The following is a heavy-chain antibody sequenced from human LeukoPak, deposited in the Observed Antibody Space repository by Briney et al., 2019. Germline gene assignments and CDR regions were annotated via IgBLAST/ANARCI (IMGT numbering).Heavy chain of an antibody. Sequence: PSETLSLTCAISGDSVSTNSAAWNWIRQSPSRGLEWLGRTYYRSRWSTDYAVSVKSRITINPDTSKNQFSLQLNSVTPEDTAVYYCARESLDAFDIWGQGTMITVSS. CDR1: GDSVSTNSAA. V-gene: IGHV6-1*01. CDR2: TYYRSRWST. CDR3: ARESLDAFDI. J-gene: IGHJ3*02.